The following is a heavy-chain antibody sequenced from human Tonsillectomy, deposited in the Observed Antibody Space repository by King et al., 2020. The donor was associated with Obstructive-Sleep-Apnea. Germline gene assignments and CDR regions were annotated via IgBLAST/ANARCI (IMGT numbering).Heavy chain of an antibody. CDR2: IYHSGST. V-gene: IGHV4-38-2*02. Sequence: VQLQESGPGLVKPSETLSLTCTVSGYSISSGYYWGWIRQPPGKGLEWIGSIYHSGSTYYNPSLKRRVTISVDTSKTQFSLKLSSVTAADTAVYYCARVAVAGKFGYFQHWGQGTLVTVSS. CDR3: ARVAVAGKFGYFQH. J-gene: IGHJ1*01. CDR1: GYSISSGYY. D-gene: IGHD6-19*01.